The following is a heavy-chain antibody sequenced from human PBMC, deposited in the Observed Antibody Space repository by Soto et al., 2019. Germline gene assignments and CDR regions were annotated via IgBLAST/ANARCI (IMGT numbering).Heavy chain of an antibody. CDR1: GGSFNRHT. V-gene: IGHV1-69*01. J-gene: IGHJ4*02. CDR3: ARGWGYDSTDYYYAY. CDR2: IIPIFGTA. D-gene: IGHD3-22*01. Sequence: QVQLGQSGAEVRKPGSSVRVSCKASGGSFNRHTISWVRQAPGQGLEWMGGIIPIFGTANHAQKFQGRVTIIADESTSTVYMELRSLRYDDTAIYYCARGWGYDSTDYYYAYWGQGTLVIVSS.